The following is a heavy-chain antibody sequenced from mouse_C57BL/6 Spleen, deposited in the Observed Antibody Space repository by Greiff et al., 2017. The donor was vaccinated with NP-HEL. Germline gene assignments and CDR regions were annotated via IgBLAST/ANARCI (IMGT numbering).Heavy chain of an antibody. CDR2: ISDGGSYT. CDR3: ARDGTVVADYAMDY. V-gene: IGHV5-4*01. Sequence: EVQGVESGGGLVKPGGSLKLSCAASGFTFSSYAMSWVRQTPEKRLEWVATISDGGSYTYYPDNVKGRFTISRDNAKINLYLQMSHLKSEDTAMYYCARDGTVVADYAMDYWGQGTSVTVSS. D-gene: IGHD1-1*01. CDR1: GFTFSSYA. J-gene: IGHJ4*01.